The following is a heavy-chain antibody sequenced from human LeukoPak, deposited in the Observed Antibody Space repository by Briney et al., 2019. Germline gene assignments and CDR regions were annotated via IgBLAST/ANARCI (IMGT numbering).Heavy chain of an antibody. J-gene: IGHJ2*01. V-gene: IGHV1-8*01. CDR3: ARGRRGSSGPWSWYLDL. CDR1: VFSLTYFE. CDR2: MDSNTGNT. D-gene: IGHD3-22*01. Sequence: AAVNVSFKSSVFSLTYFEFNWVRQATAQGLEGVGFMDSNTGNTGTTHEFQGRVTMTSDSSIGTAYMELTNLRSEDTAVNYCARGRRGSSGPWSWYLDLWGRGTLVTASS.